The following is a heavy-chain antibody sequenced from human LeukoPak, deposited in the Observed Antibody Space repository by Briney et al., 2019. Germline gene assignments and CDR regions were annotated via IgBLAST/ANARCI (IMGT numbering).Heavy chain of an antibody. CDR2: IYRSGST. D-gene: IGHD3-10*01. CDR1: GGSITSGAYA. CDR3: ARGGGFYGSGTTHFDY. Sequence: PSETLSLTCAVSGGSITSGAYAWSWIRQPPGKGLEWIGYIYRSGSTSYKPSLKSRLSITIGKSKNQFSLNLRSVTAADTAFYYCARGGGFYGSGTTHFDYWGQGTLATVSS. V-gene: IGHV4-30-2*01. J-gene: IGHJ4*02.